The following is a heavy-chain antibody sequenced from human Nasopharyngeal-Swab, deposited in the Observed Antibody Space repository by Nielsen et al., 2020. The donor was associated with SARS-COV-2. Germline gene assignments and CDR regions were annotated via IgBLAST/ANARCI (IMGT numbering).Heavy chain of an antibody. Sequence: GEALKISCAASGFTFSSYSMNWVRQAQGKGLEWVSSISSSSSYIYYADSVKGRFTISRDNAKNSLYLQMNSLRAKDTAVYYCARDRPYYDFWSGSAFDIWGQGTMVTVSS. D-gene: IGHD3-3*01. CDR1: GFTFSSYS. CDR2: ISSSSSYI. V-gene: IGHV3-21*01. J-gene: IGHJ3*02. CDR3: ARDRPYYDFWSGSAFDI.